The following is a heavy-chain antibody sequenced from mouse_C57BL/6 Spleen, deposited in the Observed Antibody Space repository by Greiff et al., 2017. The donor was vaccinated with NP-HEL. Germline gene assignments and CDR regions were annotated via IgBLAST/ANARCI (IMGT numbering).Heavy chain of an antibody. CDR2: IYPGDGDT. D-gene: IGHD1-1*01. CDR1: GYAFSSSW. CDR3: ARGDYYGSSYGYYYAMDY. Sequence: VQLQQSGPELVKPGASVKISCKASGYAFSSSWMNWVKQRPGKGLEWIGRIYPGDGDTNYNGKFKGKATLTADKSSSTAYMQLSSLTSEDSAVYFCARGDYYGSSYGYYYAMDYWGQGTSVTVSS. J-gene: IGHJ4*01. V-gene: IGHV1-82*01.